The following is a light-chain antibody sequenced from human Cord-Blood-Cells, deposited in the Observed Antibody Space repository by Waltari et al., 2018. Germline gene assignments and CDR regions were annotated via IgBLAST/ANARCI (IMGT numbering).Light chain of an antibody. CDR3: RQSYSTPLT. J-gene: IGKJ4*02. V-gene: IGKV1-39*01. Sequence: DIQMTQSPSSLSASVGDRVTITCRASQSIRSYLNWYQQKQGKAPKRLIYAASSLQSGVPSMFSGIGSGTEFTLTISSLQPEEFATDYCRQSYSTPLTFGGGTKVEIK. CDR2: AAS. CDR1: QSIRSY.